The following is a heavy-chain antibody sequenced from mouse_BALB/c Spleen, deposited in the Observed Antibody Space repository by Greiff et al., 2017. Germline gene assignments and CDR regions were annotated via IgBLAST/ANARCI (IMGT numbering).Heavy chain of an antibody. D-gene: IGHD2-10*02. J-gene: IGHJ2*01. CDR3: AREYGNLDY. CDR2: INPYNGAT. V-gene: IGHV1-26*01. Sequence: EVQLQQSGPELVKPGASVKISCKASGYSFTGYYMHWVKQSHVKSLEWIGRINPYNGATSYNQNFKDKASLTVDKSSSTAYMELHSLTSEDSAVYYGAREYGNLDYWGQGTTLTVSS. CDR1: GYSFTGYY.